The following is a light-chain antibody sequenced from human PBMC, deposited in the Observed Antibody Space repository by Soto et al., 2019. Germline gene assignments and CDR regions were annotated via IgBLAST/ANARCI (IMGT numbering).Light chain of an antibody. CDR1: QRISTY. CDR2: DAS. CDR3: QQYDTYPWT. J-gene: IGKJ1*01. Sequence: DIQMTQSPSSLSASVGDRVTITCRASQRISTYLNWYQQKPGKAPKFLIYDASNLQSGVPSRFSGSGSGTEFTLTISSLQPDDFATYYCQQYDTYPWTFGQGTKVDIK. V-gene: IGKV1-39*01.